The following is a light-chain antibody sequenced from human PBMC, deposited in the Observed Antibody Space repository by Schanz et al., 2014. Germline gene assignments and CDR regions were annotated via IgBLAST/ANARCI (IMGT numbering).Light chain of an antibody. CDR1: QSLVYSDGNTY. Sequence: DVVLTQSPFSLPVTLGQPASISCRSSQSLVYSDGNTYLNWFHQRPGQSPRRLIYKVSNRDSGVPDRFSGSGSGTDFTLKISRVEAEDVGVYYCMQSLHFTTFGGGTKVEIK. J-gene: IGKJ4*01. CDR3: MQSLHFTT. V-gene: IGKV2-30*01. CDR2: KVS.